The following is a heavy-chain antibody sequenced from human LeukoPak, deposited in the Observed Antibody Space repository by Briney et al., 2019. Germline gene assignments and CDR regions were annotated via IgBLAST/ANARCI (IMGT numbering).Heavy chain of an antibody. CDR1: GFTFSNYD. D-gene: IGHD3-3*01. J-gene: IGHJ4*02. Sequence: VGSLRLSCAASGFTFSNYDMHWVRQAPGKGLEWVAVISYDGTNKYYADSVKGRFTISRDNSKSTLYLQMNSLRAEDTAVYYCAKESDFVYWGQGTLVTVSS. CDR3: AKESDFVY. V-gene: IGHV3-30*18. CDR2: ISYDGTNK.